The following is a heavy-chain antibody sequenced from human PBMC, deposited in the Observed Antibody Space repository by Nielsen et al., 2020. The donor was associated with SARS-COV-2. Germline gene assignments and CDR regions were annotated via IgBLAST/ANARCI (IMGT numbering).Heavy chain of an antibody. CDR3: ARARFRWSSPEGYYFDY. J-gene: IGHJ4*02. Sequence: SETLSLTCSVSGTSITSGNWWSWVRQTPGKGLEWIGEIYGEISDNESSNYNPSFKNRVTLSIDTSKNQFSLTLSSVTAADTAVYYCARARFRWSSPEGYYFDYWGQGTLVTVSS. V-gene: IGHV4-4*02. D-gene: IGHD2-15*01. CDR1: GTSITSGNW. CDR2: ISDNESS.